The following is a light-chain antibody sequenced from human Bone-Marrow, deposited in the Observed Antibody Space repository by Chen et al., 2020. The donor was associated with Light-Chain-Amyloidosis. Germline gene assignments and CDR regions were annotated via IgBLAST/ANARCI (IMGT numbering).Light chain of an antibody. CDR3: SSYTITNTLV. V-gene: IGLV2-14*01. J-gene: IGLJ1*01. CDR1: SSDVGGDNH. CDR2: EVT. Sequence: QSALTQPASVSGCPGQSITISCTGTSSDVGGDNHVSLYQQHPDKAPKLMIYEVTNRPSWVPDRFSGSKSDNTASLTISGLQTEDEADYFCSSYTITNTLVFGSGTRVTVL.